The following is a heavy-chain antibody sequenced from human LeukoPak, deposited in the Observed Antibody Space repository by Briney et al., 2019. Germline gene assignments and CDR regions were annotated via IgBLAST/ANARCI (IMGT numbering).Heavy chain of an antibody. CDR2: IYPGDSDT. V-gene: IGHV5-51*01. CDR3: ARIPCYTSGQWAYFDY. J-gene: IGHJ4*02. CDR1: GSNFISYW. Sequence: GAPLQISCKGSGSNFISYWIGWVRPLPGKGLEWMGIIYPGDSDTTYSPSFQGQVPISADKYNNTAYLQWSSLKASDTAMYYCARIPCYTSGQWAYFDYWGQGALVTVSS. D-gene: IGHD2-8*01.